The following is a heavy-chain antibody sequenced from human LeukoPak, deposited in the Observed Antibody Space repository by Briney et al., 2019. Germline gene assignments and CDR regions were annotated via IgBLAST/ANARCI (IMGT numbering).Heavy chain of an antibody. J-gene: IGHJ4*02. V-gene: IGHV4-4*02. D-gene: IGHD2-2*01. CDR1: GGSISSNDW. CDR2: IYYSGIT. Sequence: PSGTLSLTCAVSGGSISSNDWWSWVRQPPGKGLEWIGSIYYSGITYYNPSLKSRVTISVETSNNQFSLKLSSVTAADTAMYYCARLLIYCSSTSCHFDYWGQGTLVTVSS. CDR3: ARLLIYCSSTSCHFDY.